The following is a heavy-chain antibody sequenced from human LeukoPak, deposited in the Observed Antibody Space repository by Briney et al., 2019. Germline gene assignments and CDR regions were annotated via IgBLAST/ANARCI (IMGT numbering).Heavy chain of an antibody. CDR2: IYTSGST. V-gene: IGHV4-61*02. CDR3: ARATRPPARFDY. D-gene: IGHD6-6*01. J-gene: IGHJ4*02. CDR1: GDSISSSSSY. Sequence: SETLSLTCSVSGDSISSSSSYWGWIRQPAGKGLEWIGRIYTSGSTNYSPSLKSRVTISVDTSKNQFSLKLSSVTAADTAVYYCARATRPPARFDYWGQGTLVTVSS.